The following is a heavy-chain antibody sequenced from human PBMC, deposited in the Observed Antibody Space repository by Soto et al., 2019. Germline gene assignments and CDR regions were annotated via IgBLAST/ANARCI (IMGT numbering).Heavy chain of an antibody. D-gene: IGHD2-2*01. J-gene: IGHJ5*02. CDR1: GDYIHVGGYY. CDR2: IYYTGKT. V-gene: IGHV4-30-4*01. CDR3: GRDLTSNANCIDP. Sequence: KSSETLSLTCSVSGDYIHVGGYYWTWIRQRPGKGLEWMGYIYYTGKTYYNPSLESRLTMSVDRSKNQFSLRLTSVTAADTAVYFCGRDLTSNANCIDPWGQGTRVTVSS.